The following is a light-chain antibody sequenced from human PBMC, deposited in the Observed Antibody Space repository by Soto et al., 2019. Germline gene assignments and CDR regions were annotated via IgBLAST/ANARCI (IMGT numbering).Light chain of an antibody. CDR3: QQYNTDPLT. CDR1: QSISTW. V-gene: IGKV1-5*03. Sequence: DIQMTQSPSTLSASVGDRVTITCRASQSISTWLAWYQQKPGKAPKLLIYKASSLEGGVPSRFSGSGSGTEFNITVSSLQPDDFATYYCQQYNTDPLTFGGGTTVEIK. CDR2: KAS. J-gene: IGKJ4*01.